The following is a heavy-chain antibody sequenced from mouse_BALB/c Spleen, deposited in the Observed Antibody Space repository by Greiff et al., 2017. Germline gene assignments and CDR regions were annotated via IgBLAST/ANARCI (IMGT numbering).Heavy chain of an antibody. V-gene: IGHV1-69*01. CDR2: IDTSDSYT. CDR1: GYTFTDYW. D-gene: IGHD3-1*01. CDR3: ARSAARAYPWFAY. J-gene: IGHJ3*01. Sequence: QVQLQQPGAELVMPGASVKMSCKASGYTFTDYWMHWVKQRPGQGLEWIGAIDTSDSYTSYNQKFKGKATLTVDESSSTAYMQLSSLTSEDSAVYYCARSAARAYPWFAYWGQGTLVTVSA.